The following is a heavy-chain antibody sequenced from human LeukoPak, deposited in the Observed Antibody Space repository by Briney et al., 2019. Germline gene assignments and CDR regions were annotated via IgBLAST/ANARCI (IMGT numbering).Heavy chain of an antibody. D-gene: IGHD3-10*02. Sequence: PGGSLRLSCAASGFTFSSYGMHWVRQAPGKGLEWVAFIRYDGSNKYYADSVKGRFTISRDNSKNTLYLQMNSLRAEDTAVYYCAKDVLNSYYFDYWGQGTLVTVYS. CDR1: GFTFSSYG. V-gene: IGHV3-30*02. J-gene: IGHJ4*02. CDR2: IRYDGSNK. CDR3: AKDVLNSYYFDY.